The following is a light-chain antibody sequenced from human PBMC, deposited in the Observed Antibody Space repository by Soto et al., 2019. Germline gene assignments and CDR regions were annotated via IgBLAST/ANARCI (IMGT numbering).Light chain of an antibody. J-gene: IGKJ4*01. CDR1: QDIRDD. Sequence: IHRTHIQSSLSASVGDRVTISFLASQDIRDDLGWYQQKPGKAPNLLIYAASSLQTGVPSRFSGSRSGTHFTLTISILQPEDVATYYCPKYNSAVDTFGGGTKVAI. CDR3: PKYNSAVDT. V-gene: IGKV1-6*01. CDR2: AAS.